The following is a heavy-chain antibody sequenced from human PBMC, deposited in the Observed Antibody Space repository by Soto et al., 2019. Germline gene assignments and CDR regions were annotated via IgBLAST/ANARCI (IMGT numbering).Heavy chain of an antibody. Sequence: SETLSLTCAVSGVSISSGGYSWSWIRQPPGKGLEWIGYIYHSGSPYYNPSLKSRVTISVDRSKNQFSLKLSSVTAADTAVYYCSRGPPLGLWGQGTLVTVSS. D-gene: IGHD1-26*01. J-gene: IGHJ4*02. CDR3: SRGPPLGL. CDR1: GVSISSGGYS. CDR2: IYHSGSP. V-gene: IGHV4-30-2*01.